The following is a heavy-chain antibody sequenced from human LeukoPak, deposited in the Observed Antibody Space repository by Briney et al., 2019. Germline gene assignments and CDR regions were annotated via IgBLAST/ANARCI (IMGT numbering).Heavy chain of an antibody. Sequence: SETLSLTCTVSGGSISSRSYYWGWIRQPPGKGLEWIGSIYYSGSTYYNAPLKSRVTISVDTSKNQFSLKVRSVTAADTAVYYCARVRAAAVPYYFDYWGQGTLVTVSS. V-gene: IGHV4-39*07. CDR2: IYYSGST. CDR1: GGSISSRSYY. D-gene: IGHD6-13*01. CDR3: ARVRAAAVPYYFDY. J-gene: IGHJ4*02.